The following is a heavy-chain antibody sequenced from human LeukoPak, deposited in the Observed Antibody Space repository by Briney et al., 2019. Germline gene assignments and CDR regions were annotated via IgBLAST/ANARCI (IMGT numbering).Heavy chain of an antibody. CDR2: INPSGGST. J-gene: IGHJ2*01. Sequence: ASVKVSCKASGYTFTSYYMHWVRQAPGQGLEWMGIINPSGGSTSYAQKFQGRVTMTRDMSTCTVYMELSSLRSEDTAVYYCARVGIVGAANWYFDLWGRGTLVTVSS. CDR1: GYTFTSYY. CDR3: ARVGIVGAANWYFDL. V-gene: IGHV1-46*01. D-gene: IGHD1-26*01.